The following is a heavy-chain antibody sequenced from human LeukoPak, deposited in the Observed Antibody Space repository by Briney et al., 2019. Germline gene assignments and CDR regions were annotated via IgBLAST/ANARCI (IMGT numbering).Heavy chain of an antibody. Sequence: GGSLRLSCAASGFTFSSYSMNWARQAPGKGLEWVSSISSSSSYIYYADSVKGRFTISRDNAKNSLYLQMNSLRAEDTAVYYCAVYGDPGPHDAFDIWGQGTMVTVSS. V-gene: IGHV3-21*01. CDR2: ISSSSSYI. CDR3: AVYGDPGPHDAFDI. J-gene: IGHJ3*02. D-gene: IGHD4-17*01. CDR1: GFTFSSYS.